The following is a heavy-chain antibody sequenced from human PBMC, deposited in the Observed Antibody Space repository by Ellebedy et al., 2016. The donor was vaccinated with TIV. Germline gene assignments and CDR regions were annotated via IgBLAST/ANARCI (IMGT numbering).Heavy chain of an antibody. J-gene: IGHJ4*02. Sequence: SETLSLXCAISGDSVSSNIAAWTWIRQSPSRGLEWLGRTYYRSKWYTDYAVSVKSRITVNPDTSKNQFSLQLNSVTPEDTAVYYCARSRWVPSPFDSWGQGTLVNVSS. CDR3: ARSRWVPSPFDS. V-gene: IGHV6-1*01. CDR2: TYYRSKWYT. CDR1: GDSVSSNIAA. D-gene: IGHD1-1*01.